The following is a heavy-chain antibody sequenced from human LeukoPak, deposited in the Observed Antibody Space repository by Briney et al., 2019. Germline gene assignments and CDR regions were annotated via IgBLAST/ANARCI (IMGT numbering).Heavy chain of an antibody. Sequence: GGSLRLSCAASGLTFSSYAMSWVRQAPGKGLESVSALSGSGGSTYYADSVRGRFTISRANSKNTLNLQMKSLTAQDTAAYYWTNYRGNSWSNFDYWGQGTLVTVSS. CDR2: LSGSGGST. CDR3: TNYRGNSWSNFDY. J-gene: IGHJ4*02. V-gene: IGHV3-23*01. CDR1: GLTFSSYA. D-gene: IGHD6-13*01.